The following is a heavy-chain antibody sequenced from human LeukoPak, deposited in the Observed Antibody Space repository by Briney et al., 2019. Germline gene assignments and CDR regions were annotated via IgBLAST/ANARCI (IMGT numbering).Heavy chain of an antibody. CDR1: GFTFSTYA. CDR2: ISGRGDTI. J-gene: IGHJ4*02. CDR3: AKATLATTYFDS. D-gene: IGHD5-24*01. V-gene: IGHV3-23*01. Sequence: GGSLRLSCAASGFTFSTYAMSWVRQTPGMGLGWVSAISGRGDTIFYADSVKGRFTVSRDNSKSTLYLQVNSLRAEDTAVYYCAKATLATTYFDSWGQGTLVTVSS.